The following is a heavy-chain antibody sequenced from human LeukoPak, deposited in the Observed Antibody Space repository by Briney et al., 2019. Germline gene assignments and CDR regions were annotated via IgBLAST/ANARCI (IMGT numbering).Heavy chain of an antibody. CDR3: AKFGSTSGRGFDP. Sequence: SETLSLTCTVSGGSISSGSYYWSWIRQPAGKGLEWIGRIYTSGSTNYNPSLKSRVTISVDTSKSQFSLKLTSVSAADTAVYYCAKFGSTSGRGFDPWGQGTLVTVSS. D-gene: IGHD2-2*01. CDR2: IYTSGST. J-gene: IGHJ5*02. V-gene: IGHV4-61*02. CDR1: GGSISSGSYY.